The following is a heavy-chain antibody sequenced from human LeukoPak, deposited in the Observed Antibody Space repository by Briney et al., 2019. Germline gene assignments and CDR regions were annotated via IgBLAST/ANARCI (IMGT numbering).Heavy chain of an antibody. CDR1: AGSINNYY. CDR3: ARDLLAHTAMAAYDY. J-gene: IGHJ4*02. Sequence: PSETLSLTCTVSAGSINNYYWSWIRQPPGKALEWIGHIHYGGSTNYSPSLKRRVTISVDTSKNQFSLRLRSVTAADTAVYYCARDLLAHTAMAAYDYWGQGTLVSVYS. D-gene: IGHD5-18*01. V-gene: IGHV4-59*01. CDR2: IHYGGST.